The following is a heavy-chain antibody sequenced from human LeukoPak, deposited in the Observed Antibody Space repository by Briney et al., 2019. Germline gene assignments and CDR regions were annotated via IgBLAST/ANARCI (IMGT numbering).Heavy chain of an antibody. J-gene: IGHJ4*02. Sequence: SETLSLTCSVSGGSISSYYWGWIRQPPGKGLEWIGSIYHSGSTYYNPSLKSRVTISVDTSKNQFSLKLSSVTAADTAVYYCARARRVGYCSSTSCYRFDYWGQGTLVTVSS. D-gene: IGHD2-2*01. CDR2: IYHSGST. CDR1: GGSISSYY. CDR3: ARARRVGYCSSTSCYRFDY. V-gene: IGHV4-39*07.